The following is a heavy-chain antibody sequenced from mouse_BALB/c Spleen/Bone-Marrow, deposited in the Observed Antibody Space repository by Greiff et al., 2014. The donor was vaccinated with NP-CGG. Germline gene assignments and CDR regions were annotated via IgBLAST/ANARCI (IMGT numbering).Heavy chain of an antibody. CDR2: ISYSGST. Sequence: EVQLQQSGPSLVKPSQTLSLTCSATGDSTTSGYWNWIRKFLGNKLEYMGYISYSGSTYYSPSLKSRISITRDTSKNQYYLQLNSVTTEDTATYYCATYDGYYFDYWGQGTTLTVSS. J-gene: IGHJ2*01. CDR3: ATYDGYYFDY. D-gene: IGHD2-3*01. V-gene: IGHV3-8*02. CDR1: GDSTTSGY.